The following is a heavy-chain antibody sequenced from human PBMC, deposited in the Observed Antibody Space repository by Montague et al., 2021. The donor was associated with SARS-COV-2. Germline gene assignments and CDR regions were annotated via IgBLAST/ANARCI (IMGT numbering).Heavy chain of an antibody. CDR1: GYSISDGYY. J-gene: IGHJ6*02. V-gene: IGHV4-38-2*02. D-gene: IGHD3-3*01. Sequence: SETLSLTCTVSGYSISDGYYWVWIRQPPGKGPEWIGNIFQSGTTXYNPPLERRSTMSVDTSKNQLSLKLGTVTAADTAVYYCAREHWENYYDFWGGTKLASDDPLYGMDVWGQGTTVTVSS. CDR2: IFQSGTT. CDR3: AREHWENYYDFWGGTKLASDDPLYGMDV.